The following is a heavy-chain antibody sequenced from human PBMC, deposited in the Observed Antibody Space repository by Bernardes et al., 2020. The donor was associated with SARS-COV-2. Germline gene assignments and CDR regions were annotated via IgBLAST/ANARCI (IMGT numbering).Heavy chain of an antibody. Sequence: GGSLRLSCAASGFTFSSYAMNWVRQAPGKGLEWVSGIFGSGSGAYYADSVKGRFTVSRDNSKKTLYLQMNSLRAEDTAIYYCAKDMGRFGEPVVVWYFDSWGQGTLVTVSS. V-gene: IGHV3-23*01. CDR3: AKDMGRFGEPVVVWYFDS. J-gene: IGHJ4*02. D-gene: IGHD3-16*01. CDR1: GFTFSSYA. CDR2: IFGSGSGA.